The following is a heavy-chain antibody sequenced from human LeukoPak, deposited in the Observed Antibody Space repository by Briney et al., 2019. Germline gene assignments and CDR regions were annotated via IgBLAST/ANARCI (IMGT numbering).Heavy chain of an antibody. CDR2: ISYDGSNK. Sequence: GGSLRLSCAASGFTFSSYAMHWVRQALGKGLEWVAVISYDGSNKYYADSVKGRFTISRDNSKNTLYLQMNSLRAEDTAVYYCARPYCSGGSCRGGMDVWGKGTTVTVSS. CDR1: GFTFSSYA. CDR3: ARPYCSGGSCRGGMDV. J-gene: IGHJ6*04. V-gene: IGHV3-30*04. D-gene: IGHD2-15*01.